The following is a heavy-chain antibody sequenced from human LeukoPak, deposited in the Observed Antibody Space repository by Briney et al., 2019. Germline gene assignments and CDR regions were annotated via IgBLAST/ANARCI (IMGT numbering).Heavy chain of an antibody. Sequence: GGSLRLSCAASGFTFISYGMSWVRQAPGKGLEWVSAISGSGGSTYYADSVKGRFTISRDNSKNTLYLQMNSLRAEDTAVYYSAKDLFRGRSYPIARNYYYYMDVWGKGTTVTVSS. CDR1: GFTFISYG. D-gene: IGHD2-21*01. CDR2: ISGSGGST. CDR3: AKDLFRGRSYPIARNYYYYMDV. V-gene: IGHV3-23*01. J-gene: IGHJ6*03.